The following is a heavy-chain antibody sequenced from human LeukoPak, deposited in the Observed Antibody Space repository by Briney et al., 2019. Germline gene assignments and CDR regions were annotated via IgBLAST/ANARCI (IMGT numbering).Heavy chain of an antibody. V-gene: IGHV4-39*07. Sequence: SETLSLTCTVSGGSISSSSYYWGWIRQPPGKGLEWIGSIYYSGSTYYNPSLKSRVTISVDTSKNQFSLKLSSVTAADTAVYYCARGGVTIFGVVRVRFDPWGQGTLVTVSS. D-gene: IGHD3-3*01. CDR3: ARGGVTIFGVVRVRFDP. CDR1: GGSISSSSYY. CDR2: IYYSGST. J-gene: IGHJ5*02.